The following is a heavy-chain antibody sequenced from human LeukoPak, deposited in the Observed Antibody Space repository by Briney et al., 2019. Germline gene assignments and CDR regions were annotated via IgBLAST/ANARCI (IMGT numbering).Heavy chain of an antibody. CDR2: ISYDGSNK. J-gene: IGHJ3*02. V-gene: IGHV3-30*18. CDR3: AKANYDILTGYLNYDAFDI. Sequence: GGSLRLSCAASGFTFSSYGMHWVRQAPGKGLGWVAVISYDGSNKYYADSVKGRFTISRDNSKNTLYLQMNSLRAEDTAVYYCAKANYDILTGYLNYDAFDIWGQGTMVTVSS. CDR1: GFTFSSYG. D-gene: IGHD3-9*01.